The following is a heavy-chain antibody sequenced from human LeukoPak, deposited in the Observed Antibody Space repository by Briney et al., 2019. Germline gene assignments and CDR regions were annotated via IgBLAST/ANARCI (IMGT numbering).Heavy chain of an antibody. Sequence: GASVKVSCKASGGTFSSYAISWVRQAPGQGLEWMGGIIPIFGTASYAQKFQGRVTITADESTSTAYMELSSLRSEDTAVYYCAREYGDILTGYASNWFDPWGQGTLVTVSS. J-gene: IGHJ5*02. V-gene: IGHV1-69*13. D-gene: IGHD3-9*01. CDR2: IIPIFGTA. CDR1: GGTFSSYA. CDR3: AREYGDILTGYASNWFDP.